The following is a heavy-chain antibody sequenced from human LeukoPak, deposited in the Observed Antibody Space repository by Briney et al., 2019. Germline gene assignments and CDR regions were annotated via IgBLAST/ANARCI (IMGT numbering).Heavy chain of an antibody. Sequence: GESLKISCKGSGYSFTNYWIGWVRQMPGKGLEWMGIIYPGDSDTRYSPSLQGQLTISADKSVTTASLQWSGLKASDTAMYYCARRAAQRELLDYWGQGTLVTVSS. V-gene: IGHV5-51*01. J-gene: IGHJ4*02. CDR1: GYSFTNYW. D-gene: IGHD1-26*01. CDR3: ARRAAQRELLDY. CDR2: IYPGDSDT.